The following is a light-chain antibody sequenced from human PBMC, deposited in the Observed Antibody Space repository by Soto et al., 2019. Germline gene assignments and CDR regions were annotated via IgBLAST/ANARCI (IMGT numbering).Light chain of an antibody. V-gene: IGKV3-11*01. CDR3: QQRSNWPPT. Sequence: EIVSTQSPATLSVSPGERATLSCRASQSVSSNLAWYQQKPGQAPRLLIYGASTRATGIPARFSGSGSGTDFTLTISSLEPEDFAVYYCQQRSNWPPTFGQGTRLEI. CDR2: GAS. J-gene: IGKJ5*01. CDR1: QSVSSN.